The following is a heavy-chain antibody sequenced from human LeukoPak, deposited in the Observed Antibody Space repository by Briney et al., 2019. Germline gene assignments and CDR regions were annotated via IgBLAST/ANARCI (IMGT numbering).Heavy chain of an antibody. CDR3: ARVVMITVGGVIDTHPIISWFDP. Sequence: PGGSLRLSCAASGFTFSNYARSWVRQAPGKGLEWVSYISSSSSYTNYADSVKGRFTISRDNAKNSLYLQMNSLRAEDTAVYYCARVVMITVGGVIDTHPIISWFDPWGQGTLVTVSS. J-gene: IGHJ5*02. D-gene: IGHD3-16*02. CDR1: GFTFSNYA. V-gene: IGHV3-11*05. CDR2: ISSSSSYT.